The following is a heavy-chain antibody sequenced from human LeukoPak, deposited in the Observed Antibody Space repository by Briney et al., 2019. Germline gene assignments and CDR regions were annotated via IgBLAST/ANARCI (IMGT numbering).Heavy chain of an antibody. CDR2: ISYDGSNK. J-gene: IGHJ4*02. CDR3: AKDSGRLAALVRGVIPRNY. V-gene: IGHV3-30-3*02. CDR1: GFTFSSYT. D-gene: IGHD3-10*01. Sequence: GGSLRLSCAASGFTFSSYTMHWVRQAPGKGLEWVAVISYDGSNKYYADSVKGRFTISRDNSKNTLYLQMNSLRVEDTAVCYCAKDSGRLAALVRGVIPRNYWGQGTLVIVSS.